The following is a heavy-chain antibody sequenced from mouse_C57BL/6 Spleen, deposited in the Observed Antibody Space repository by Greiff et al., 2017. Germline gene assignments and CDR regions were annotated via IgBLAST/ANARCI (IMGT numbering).Heavy chain of an antibody. Sequence: VQLQQSGPELVKPGASVKISCKASGYAFSSSWMHWVKQRPGKGLELIGRIYPGDGATNYNGQFNGKATLTADTSSSAAYMQRSHLTSEDSAVYFCARDYYGSSNYWGQGTTLTVSS. J-gene: IGHJ2*01. V-gene: IGHV1-82*01. D-gene: IGHD1-1*01. CDR1: GYAFSSSW. CDR3: ARDYYGSSNY. CDR2: IYPGDGAT.